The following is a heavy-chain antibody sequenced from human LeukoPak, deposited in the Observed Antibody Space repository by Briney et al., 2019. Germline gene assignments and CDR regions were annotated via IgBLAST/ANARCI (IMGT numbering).Heavy chain of an antibody. J-gene: IGHJ4*02. V-gene: IGHV3-7*01. Sequence: PGGSLRLSCAASGFTVSSNYMSWVRQAPGKGLEWVANIKQDGSEKYYVDSVKGRFTISRDNAKNSLYLQMNSLRAEDTAVYYCEAAAGLDYWGQGTLVTVSS. CDR3: EAAAGLDY. CDR1: GFTVSSNY. D-gene: IGHD6-13*01. CDR2: IKQDGSEK.